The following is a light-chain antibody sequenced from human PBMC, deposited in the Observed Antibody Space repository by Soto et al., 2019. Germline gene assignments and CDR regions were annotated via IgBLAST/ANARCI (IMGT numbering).Light chain of an antibody. CDR3: QSYDSSQSGYVV. CDR2: GNS. J-gene: IGLJ2*01. V-gene: IGLV1-40*01. CDR1: SSNIGGGYD. Sequence: QSVLTQPRSVSGAPGQRVTISCTGSSSNIGGGYDVHWYQQLPGTAPKLLIYGNSNRPSGVPDRFSGSKSGTSASLAITGLQAEDEADYYCQSYDSSQSGYVVFGGGTKVTVL.